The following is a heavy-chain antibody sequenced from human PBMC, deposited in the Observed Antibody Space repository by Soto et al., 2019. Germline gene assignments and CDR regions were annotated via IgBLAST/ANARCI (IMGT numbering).Heavy chain of an antibody. CDR3: ARDPTGYSSSWGGFDP. J-gene: IGHJ5*02. Sequence: QVQLQESGPGLVKPSQTLSLTCTVSGGSISSGDYYWSWIRQPPGKGLEWIGYIYYSGSTYYNPSLKSRVTMSVDTSKNQFALKLSSVTAADTAVYYCARDPTGYSSSWGGFDPWGQGTLVTVSS. CDR1: GGSISSGDYY. V-gene: IGHV4-30-4*01. D-gene: IGHD6-13*01. CDR2: IYYSGST.